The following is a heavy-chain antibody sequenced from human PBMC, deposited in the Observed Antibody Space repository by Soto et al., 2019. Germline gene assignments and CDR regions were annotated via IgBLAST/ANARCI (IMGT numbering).Heavy chain of an antibody. D-gene: IGHD6-25*01. CDR2: VHHSGNS. Sequence: QVQLQESGPGLVKPSGTLSLTCAVSGDSIRSDKWWSWVRQPPGKGLEWIGEVHHSGNSNYNPSLKSRVIISSEKPKNQFPLKLSSVTDADTGVYYCARGERQQQRDYWGQGTLVTVSS. CDR3: ARGERQQQRDY. V-gene: IGHV4-4*02. CDR1: GDSIRSDKW. J-gene: IGHJ4*02.